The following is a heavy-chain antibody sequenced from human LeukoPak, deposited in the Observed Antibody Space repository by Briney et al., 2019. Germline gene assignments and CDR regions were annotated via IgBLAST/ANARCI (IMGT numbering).Heavy chain of an antibody. CDR2: ICAYNGNT. Sequence: ASVQVSCKXSGYTFPSYGISWVQQAPGQGLEGMGWICAYNGNTNYAQKLQGRVTMTTDTSTSTAYMELRSLRSDDTAVYYCARGDGGNSAGGTEYFQHWGQGTLVTVSS. CDR1: GYTFPSYG. V-gene: IGHV1-18*01. J-gene: IGHJ1*01. D-gene: IGHD4-23*01. CDR3: ARGDGGNSAGGTEYFQH.